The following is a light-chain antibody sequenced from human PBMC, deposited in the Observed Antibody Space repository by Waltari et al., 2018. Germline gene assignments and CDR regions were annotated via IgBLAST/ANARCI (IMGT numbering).Light chain of an antibody. CDR3: QHYVNLPVT. CDR2: AAS. CDR1: QSVSRA. V-gene: IGKV3-20*01. J-gene: IGKJ1*01. Sequence: EIVLTQSPGTLSLSPGERATLSCRASQSVSRALAWYQQKPGQAPRLLIYAASTRATGVPDRGSGSGSGTDFSLTISRLDPEDFAVYYCQHYVNLPVTFGQGTKVEI.